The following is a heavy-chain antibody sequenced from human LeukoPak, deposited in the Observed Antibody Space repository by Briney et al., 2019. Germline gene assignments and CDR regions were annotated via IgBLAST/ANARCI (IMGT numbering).Heavy chain of an antibody. CDR1: GFTFSSYS. V-gene: IGHV3-21*01. Sequence: GGSLRLSCAASGFTFSSYSMNWVRQAPGKGLEWVSSISSSSSYIYYADSVKGRFTISRDNAKNSLYLQMNSLRAEDTAVYYCARSSLRIDYGGLFDYWGQGTLVTVSS. J-gene: IGHJ4*02. CDR2: ISSSSSYI. D-gene: IGHD4-23*01. CDR3: ARSSLRIDYGGLFDY.